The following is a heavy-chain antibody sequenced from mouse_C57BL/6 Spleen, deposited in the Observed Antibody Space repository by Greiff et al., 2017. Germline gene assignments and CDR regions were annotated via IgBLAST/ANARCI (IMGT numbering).Heavy chain of an antibody. Sequence: GGGLVQPKGSLKLSCAASGFTFNTYAMHWVRQAPGKGLEWVARIRSKSSNYATYSADSVKDRFTISRDDSQSMLYLQMNNLKTEDTAMYYCVREPPYYGSSPYAMDYWGQGTLVTVSS. CDR3: VREPPYYGSSPYAMDY. J-gene: IGHJ4*01. CDR2: IRSKSSNYAT. V-gene: IGHV10-3*01. D-gene: IGHD1-1*01. CDR1: GFTFNTYA.